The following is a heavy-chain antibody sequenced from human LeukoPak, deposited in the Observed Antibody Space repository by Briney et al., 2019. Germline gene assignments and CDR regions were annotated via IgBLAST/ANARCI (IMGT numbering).Heavy chain of an antibody. CDR3: ARDPRHYYDSSGYKDY. J-gene: IGHJ4*02. CDR1: GFTFSSYA. CDR2: ISYDGSNK. Sequence: GGSLRLSCAASGFTFSSYAMQWVRQAPGKGLEWVAVISYDGSNKYYADSVKGRFTISRDNSKNTLYLQMNSLRAEDTAVYYCARDPRHYYDSSGYKDYWGQGTLVTVSS. V-gene: IGHV3-30-3*01. D-gene: IGHD3-22*01.